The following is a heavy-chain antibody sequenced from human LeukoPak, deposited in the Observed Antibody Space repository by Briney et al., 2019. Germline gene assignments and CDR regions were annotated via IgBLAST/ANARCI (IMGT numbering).Heavy chain of an antibody. D-gene: IGHD6-19*01. J-gene: IGHJ4*02. CDR1: GFTFSSYA. Sequence: QTGGSLRLFCAASGFTFSSYAMSWVRQAAGKGLEWVSTISVSGGSTYYADSVKGRFTISRDNSKNTLFLQMNSLRAEDTAVYYCATAVASSSGWYADYWGQGTLVTVSS. CDR2: ISVSGGST. V-gene: IGHV3-23*01. CDR3: ATAVASSSGWYADY.